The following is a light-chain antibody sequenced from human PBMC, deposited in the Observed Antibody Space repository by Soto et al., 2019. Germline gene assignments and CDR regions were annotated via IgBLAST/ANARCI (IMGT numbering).Light chain of an antibody. CDR1: QSVSSSY. J-gene: IGKJ5*01. Sequence: EIVLTQSPGTLSLSPGERATLSCRASQSVSSSYLAWYQQKPGQAPRLLIYGASSRATGIPDRFSGSGSGTDFPLTISRLEPEGFAVYYCQQYGSSPVTFGQGARLEI. V-gene: IGKV3-20*01. CDR3: QQYGSSPVT. CDR2: GAS.